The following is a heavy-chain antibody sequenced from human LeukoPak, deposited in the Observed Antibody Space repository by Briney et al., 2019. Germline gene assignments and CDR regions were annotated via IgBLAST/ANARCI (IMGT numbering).Heavy chain of an antibody. CDR3: ARVVDTEDYFDY. J-gene: IGHJ4*02. CDR2: IYSGGST. V-gene: IGHV3-53*01. Sequence: PGGSLRLSCAASGFTVSSNYMSWVRQAPGKGLEWVSVIYSGGSTYYADSVKGRFTISRDNSKNTLYLQMNSLRAEDTAVYYCARVVDTEDYFDYWGQGTLVTVSS. D-gene: IGHD5-18*01. CDR1: GFTVSSNY.